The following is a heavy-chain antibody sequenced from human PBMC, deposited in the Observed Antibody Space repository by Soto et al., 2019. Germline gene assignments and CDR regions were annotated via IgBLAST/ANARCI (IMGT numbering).Heavy chain of an antibody. D-gene: IGHD4-17*01. Sequence: QVQLVESGGGVVQPGRSLRLSCAASGFTFNNYAMHWVRQAPGKGLEWVAVTSFDGSKKDYADSVKGRFTISRDNSKYPLYLQMNNLGAEDTAVYYCARDVNYGDYFSYAFDMWGQGTMVTVSS. CDR3: ARDVNYGDYFSYAFDM. CDR2: TSFDGSKK. CDR1: GFTFNNYA. V-gene: IGHV3-30-3*01. J-gene: IGHJ3*02.